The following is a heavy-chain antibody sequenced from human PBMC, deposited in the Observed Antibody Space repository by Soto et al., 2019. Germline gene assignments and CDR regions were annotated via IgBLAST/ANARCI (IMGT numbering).Heavy chain of an antibody. V-gene: IGHV4-39*01. CDR3: SARLGLYYYGMDV. D-gene: IGHD6-6*01. Sequence: PLETLSLTCTVSGGSISSSSYYWGWIRQPPGKGLEWIGSIYYSGSTYYNPSLKSRVTISVDTSKNQFSLKLSSVTAADTAVYYCSARLGLYYYGMDVWGQGTTVTVSS. J-gene: IGHJ6*02. CDR1: GGSISSSSYY. CDR2: IYYSGST.